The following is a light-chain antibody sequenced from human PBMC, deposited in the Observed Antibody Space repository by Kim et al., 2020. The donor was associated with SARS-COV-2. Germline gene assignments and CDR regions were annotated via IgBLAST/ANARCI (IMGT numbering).Light chain of an antibody. V-gene: IGKV3-11*01. CDR3: QQRSNWPFT. CDR1: QSVSSY. CDR2: DAS. Sequence: EIVLTQSPATLSLSPGERATLSCRVSQSVSSYLAWYQQKPGQAPRLLIYDASNRATGIPARFSGSGSGTDFTLTISSLEPEDFAVYYCQQRSNWPFTFGGGTKVDIK. J-gene: IGKJ4*01.